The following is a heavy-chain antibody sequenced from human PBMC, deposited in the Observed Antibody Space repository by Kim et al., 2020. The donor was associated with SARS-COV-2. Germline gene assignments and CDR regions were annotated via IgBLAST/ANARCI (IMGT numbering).Heavy chain of an antibody. V-gene: IGHV4-38-2*02. CDR1: GYSISSGYY. Sequence: SETLSLTCTVSGYSISSGYYWGWIRQPPGKGLEWIWSIYHSGSTYYNPSLKSRVTISVDTSKNQFSLKLSSVTAADTAVYYCARGIHYCKSGGIGFETSGQGTLVTVSS. CDR3: ARGIHYCKSGGIGFET. J-gene: IGHJ5*02. CDR2: IYHSGST. D-gene: IGHD3-10*01.